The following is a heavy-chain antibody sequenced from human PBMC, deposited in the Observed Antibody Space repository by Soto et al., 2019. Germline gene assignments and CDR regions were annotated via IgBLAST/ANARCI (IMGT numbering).Heavy chain of an antibody. J-gene: IGHJ3*01. CDR3: ARAWGYAFDF. D-gene: IGHD7-27*01. CDR2: IYYSGGT. Sequence: QVQLQESGPGLVKPSETLSLTCTVSGGSISSYYWSWIRQPPGKGLEWIGYIYYSGGTNYNPSLKSRVTISVDTSKNQFSLRLSSVTAADTAVYYCARAWGYAFDFWGQGTMVTVSS. CDR1: GGSISSYY. V-gene: IGHV4-59*01.